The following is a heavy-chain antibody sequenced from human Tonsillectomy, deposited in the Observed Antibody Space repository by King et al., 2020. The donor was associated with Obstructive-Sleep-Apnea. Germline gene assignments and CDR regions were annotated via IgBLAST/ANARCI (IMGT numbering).Heavy chain of an antibody. Sequence: VQLQESGPGLVKPSETLSLTCTVSGDSIRGYDWSWCRQPPGKGLDWIGYIYFSGRTRYNPHLKSRDTFSVDTSKHPFSLKLSSVTSADTAVYYCARNTEHYYYDGMDVWGQGTTVTVSS. CDR3: ARNTEHYYYDGMDV. CDR1: GDSIRGYD. V-gene: IGHV4-59*08. D-gene: IGHD2-8*02. CDR2: IYFSGRT. J-gene: IGHJ6*02.